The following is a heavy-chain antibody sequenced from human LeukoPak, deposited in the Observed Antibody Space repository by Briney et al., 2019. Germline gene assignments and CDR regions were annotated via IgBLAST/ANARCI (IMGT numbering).Heavy chain of an antibody. CDR3: ARANQTGARVAVAAIIRGWWFDP. Sequence: GASVKVSCKASGYTFTSYGISWVRQAPGQGLEWMGWISAYNGNTNYAQKLQGRVTMTTDTSTSTAYTELRSLRSDDTAVYYCARANQTGARVAVAAIIRGWWFDPWGQGTLVTVSS. J-gene: IGHJ5*02. V-gene: IGHV1-18*01. CDR2: ISAYNGNT. D-gene: IGHD6-19*01. CDR1: GYTFTSYG.